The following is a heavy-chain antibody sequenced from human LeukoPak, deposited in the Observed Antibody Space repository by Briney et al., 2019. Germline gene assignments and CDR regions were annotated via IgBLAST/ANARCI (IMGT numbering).Heavy chain of an antibody. CDR3: ARGIRPPAFDI. D-gene: IGHD3-3*02. Sequence: PSETLSLTCTVSGGSISSGGYYWSWIRQHPGKGLEWIGYIYYSGSTYYNPSLKSRVTISVDTSKNQFSLKLSSVTAADTAVYYCARGIRPPAFDIWGQGTMVTVSS. CDR1: GGSISSGGYY. V-gene: IGHV4-31*03. CDR2: IYYSGST. J-gene: IGHJ3*02.